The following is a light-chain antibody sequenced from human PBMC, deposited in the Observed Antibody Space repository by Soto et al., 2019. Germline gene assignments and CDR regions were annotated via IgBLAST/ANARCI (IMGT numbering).Light chain of an antibody. CDR2: DAS. J-gene: IGKJ1*01. V-gene: IGKV1-5*01. Sequence: QMTHSPSTLSASVGDRVTITCRASQSISSWLAWYQQKPGKAPKLLIYDASSLESGVPSRFSGSGSGTEFTLTISSLQPDDFATYYCQQYNSYSWTLGQGTKVDIK. CDR3: QQYNSYSWT. CDR1: QSISSW.